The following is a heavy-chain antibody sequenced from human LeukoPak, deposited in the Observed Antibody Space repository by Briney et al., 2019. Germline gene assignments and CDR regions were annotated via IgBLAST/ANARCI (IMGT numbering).Heavy chain of an antibody. CDR3: TRDPGDYDFWSGPGVDY. Sequence: GGSLRLSCAASGFTFSSYGMHWVRQAPGKGLEWVAVIWYDGSNKYYADSVKGRFTISRDNSKNTLYLQMNSLRAEDTAVYYCTRDPGDYDFWSGPGVDYWGQGTLVTVSS. J-gene: IGHJ4*02. V-gene: IGHV3-33*01. CDR1: GFTFSSYG. CDR2: IWYDGSNK. D-gene: IGHD3-3*01.